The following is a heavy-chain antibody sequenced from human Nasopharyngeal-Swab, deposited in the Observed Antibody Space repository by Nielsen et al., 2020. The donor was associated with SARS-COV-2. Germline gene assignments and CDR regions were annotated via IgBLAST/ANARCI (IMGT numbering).Heavy chain of an antibody. Sequence: ASVKVSCKASGYTFTSYYMHWVRQPPGQGLEWMGIINPSGGSTSYAQKFQGRVTMTRDTSTSTVYMELSSLRSEDTAVYYCARVAYYYGSGSYKSPLSFDPWGQGTLVTVSS. CDR2: INPSGGST. V-gene: IGHV1-46*01. CDR1: GYTFTSYY. CDR3: ARVAYYYGSGSYKSPLSFDP. J-gene: IGHJ5*02. D-gene: IGHD3-10*01.